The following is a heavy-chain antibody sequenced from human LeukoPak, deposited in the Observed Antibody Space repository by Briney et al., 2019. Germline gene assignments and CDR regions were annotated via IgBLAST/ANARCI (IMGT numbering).Heavy chain of an antibody. V-gene: IGHV3-21*01. CDR2: ISSSSSYI. CDR3: AITVVTMVRGVITPTDY. J-gene: IGHJ4*02. Sequence: GGYLRLSCAASGFTFSSYSMNWVRQAPGKGLEWVSSISSSSSYIYYADSVKGRFTISRDNAKNSLYLQMNSLRAEDTAVYYCAITVVTMVRGVITPTDYWGQGTLVTVSS. D-gene: IGHD3-10*01. CDR1: GFTFSSYS.